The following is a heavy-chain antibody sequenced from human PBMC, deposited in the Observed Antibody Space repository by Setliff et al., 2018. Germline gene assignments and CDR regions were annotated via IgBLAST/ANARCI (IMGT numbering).Heavy chain of an antibody. D-gene: IGHD4-17*01. J-gene: IGHJ4*01. CDR2: INTKTGDP. CDR1: GYSLSNYV. CDR3: ARADHLVTTTFDY. V-gene: IGHV7-4-1*02. Sequence: ASVEVSCKASGYSLSNYVMNWVRQAPGQGLEWMGWINTKTGDPTYAQGYTGRFAFSLDTSDSATYLDISNLKAEDTATYYCARADHLVTTTFDYWGQGTLGTVSS.